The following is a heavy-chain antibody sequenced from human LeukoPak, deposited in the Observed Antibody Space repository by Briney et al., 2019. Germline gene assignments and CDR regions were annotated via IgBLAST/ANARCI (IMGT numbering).Heavy chain of an antibody. V-gene: IGHV4-39*01. CDR2: INYSGST. CDR1: GGSVSSTTYF. CDR3: ARYVVYGSGKYYFDY. Sequence: SETLSLTCTVSGGSVSSTTYFWRWMRQPPGKGLERIASINYSGSTYYNPSLKSRVTISVDTSDNQFSLKLSSVTAADTAVYYCARYVVYGSGKYYFDYWGQGTLVTVSS. J-gene: IGHJ4*02. D-gene: IGHD3-10*01.